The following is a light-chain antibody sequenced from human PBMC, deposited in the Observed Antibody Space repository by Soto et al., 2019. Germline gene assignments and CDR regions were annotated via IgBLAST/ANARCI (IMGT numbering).Light chain of an antibody. CDR3: QQYNTFSLFT. CDR1: QNIDSR. J-gene: IGKJ3*01. CDR2: DAS. V-gene: IGKV1-5*01. Sequence: DVQLAQSPSTLPASVGDRVTITCRASQNIDSRLAWYQQKPGKAPKLLVYDASILERGVTSTFSGSGSGTDFTLTIRSLQPEDFATYYCQQYNTFSLFTFGHGTKVETK.